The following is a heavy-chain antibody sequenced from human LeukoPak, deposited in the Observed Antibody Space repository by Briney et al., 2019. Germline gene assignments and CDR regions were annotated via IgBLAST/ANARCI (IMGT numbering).Heavy chain of an antibody. V-gene: IGHV1-8*02. CDR3: ARGRLSSSWYEEDYYYYYYMDV. D-gene: IGHD6-13*01. CDR1: GYTFTGYY. CDR2: MNPNSGNT. J-gene: IGHJ6*03. Sequence: ASVRVSCKASGYTFTGYYMHWVRQAPGQGLEWMGWMNPNSGNTGYAQKFQGRVTMTRNTSISTAYMELSSLRSEDTAVYYCARGRLSSSWYEEDYYYYYYMDVWGKGTTVTISS.